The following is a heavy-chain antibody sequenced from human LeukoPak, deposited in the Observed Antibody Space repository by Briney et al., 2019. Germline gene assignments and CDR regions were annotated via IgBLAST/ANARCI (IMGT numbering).Heavy chain of an antibody. D-gene: IGHD6-13*01. CDR2: IYYSGST. CDR1: GVSISSYY. CDR3: ASGRQQLAHYGMDV. Sequence: SETLSLTCTVSGVSISSYYWSWIRQAPGKGLEWVGYIYYSGSTNYNPSLKSRLTISVDTSKNQFSLKLSSVTAADTAVYYCASGRQQLAHYGMDVWGQGTTVIVSS. J-gene: IGHJ6*02. V-gene: IGHV4-59*01.